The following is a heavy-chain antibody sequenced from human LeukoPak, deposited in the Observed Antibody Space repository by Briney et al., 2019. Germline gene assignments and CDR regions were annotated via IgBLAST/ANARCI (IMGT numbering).Heavy chain of an antibody. J-gene: IGHJ5*02. V-gene: IGHV1-2*02. D-gene: IGHD3-9*01. CDR3: ARDLDILTGNTKHNWFDP. Sequence: EASVKVSCKASGYTFTGYYMHWVRQAPGQGLEWMGWINPNSGGTNYAQKFQGRVTMTRDTSISTAYMELSRLRSDDTAVYYCARDLDILTGNTKHNWFDPWGQGTLVTVSS. CDR2: INPNSGGT. CDR1: GYTFTGYY.